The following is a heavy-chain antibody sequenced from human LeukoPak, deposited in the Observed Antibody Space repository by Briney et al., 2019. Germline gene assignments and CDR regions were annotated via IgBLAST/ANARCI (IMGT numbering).Heavy chain of an antibody. CDR1: GYTFIRNG. CDR3: ARDSSSSPFAFDP. Sequence: GASVKVSCKASGYTFIRNGISWVRQAPGQGLEWMGWISPYNENRKYLQKLQGRVTMTTDTSTSTAYMELRSLRSDDTAVYYCARDSSSSPFAFDPWGQGTLVTVSS. D-gene: IGHD6-13*01. CDR2: ISPYNENR. J-gene: IGHJ5*02. V-gene: IGHV1-18*01.